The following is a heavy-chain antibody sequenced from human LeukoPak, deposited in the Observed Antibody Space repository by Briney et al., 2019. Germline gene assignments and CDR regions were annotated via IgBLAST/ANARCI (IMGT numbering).Heavy chain of an antibody. CDR2: IKQDGSEK. D-gene: IGHD5-18*01. V-gene: IGHV3-7*05. CDR3: ARDWEYSYGNDY. Sequence: PGRSLRLSCAASGFTFSSYWMNWVRQAPGKGLEWVANIKQDGSEKYYVDSVKGRFTISRDNAKNSLYLQLNSLRAEDTAVYYCARDWEYSYGNDYWGQGTLVTVSS. CDR1: GFTFSSYW. J-gene: IGHJ4*02.